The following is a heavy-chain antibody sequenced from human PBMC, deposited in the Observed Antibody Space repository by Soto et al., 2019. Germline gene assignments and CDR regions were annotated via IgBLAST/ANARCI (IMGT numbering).Heavy chain of an antibody. CDR3: ARDWPIQSIAARRPPLSYMDV. V-gene: IGHV3-33*01. J-gene: IGHJ6*03. CDR1: GFTFSSYG. CDR2: IWYDGSNK. D-gene: IGHD6-6*01. Sequence: GGSLRLSCAASGFTFSSYGMHWVRQAPGKGLEWVAVIWYDGSNKYYADSVKGRFTISRDNSKNTLYLQMNSLRAEDTAVYYCARDWPIQSIAARRPPLSYMDVWGKGTTVTVSS.